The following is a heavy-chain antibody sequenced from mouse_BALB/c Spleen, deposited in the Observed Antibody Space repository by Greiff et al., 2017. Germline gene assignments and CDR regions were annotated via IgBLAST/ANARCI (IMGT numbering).Heavy chain of an antibody. CDR3: ARPSSYWYFDV. V-gene: IGHV5-17*02. Sequence: DVQLVESGGGLVQPGGSRKLSCAASGFTFSSFGMHWVRQAPEKGLEWVAYISSGSSTIYYADTVKGRFTISRDNPKNTLFLQMTSLRSEDTAMYYCARPSSYWYFDVWGAGTTVTVSS. J-gene: IGHJ1*01. D-gene: IGHD6-1*01. CDR2: ISSGSSTI. CDR1: GFTFSSFG.